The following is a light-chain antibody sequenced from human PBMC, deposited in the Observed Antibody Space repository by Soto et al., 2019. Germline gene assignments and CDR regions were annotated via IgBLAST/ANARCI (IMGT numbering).Light chain of an antibody. Sequence: DIQISQSPSTLSASVGGTVTITCRASQSISSWLAWYQQKPGKAPKLLIYAASTLQSGVPSRFSGSESGTDFTLTISSLQPDDIATYYCQQYSSYLWTFGQGTKVDIK. CDR2: AAS. CDR3: QQYSSYLWT. CDR1: QSISSW. V-gene: IGKV1-5*01. J-gene: IGKJ1*01.